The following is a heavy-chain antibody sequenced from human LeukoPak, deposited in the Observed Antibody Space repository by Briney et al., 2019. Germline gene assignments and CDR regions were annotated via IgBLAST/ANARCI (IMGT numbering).Heavy chain of an antibody. CDR1: GFTFSSYA. V-gene: IGHV3-30-3*01. CDR2: ISYDGSNK. J-gene: IGHJ3*02. CDR3: ARLSGSYKAFDI. D-gene: IGHD1-26*01. Sequence: PGGSLRLSCAASGFTFSSYAMHWVRQAPGKGLEWVAVISYDGSNKYYADSVKGRFTISRDNSKNTLYLQMNSLRAEDTAVYYCARLSGSYKAFDIWGQGTMVTVSS.